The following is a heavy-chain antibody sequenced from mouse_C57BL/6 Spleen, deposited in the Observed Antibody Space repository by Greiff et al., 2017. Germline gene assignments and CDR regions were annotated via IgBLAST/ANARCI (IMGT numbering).Heavy chain of an antibody. CDR1: GYTFTDYN. V-gene: IGHV1-18*01. J-gene: IGHJ1*03. CDR2: INPNNGGT. Sequence: EVQLQQSGPELVKPGASVKISCKASGYTFTDYNMDWVKQSHGKSLEWIGDINPNNGGTIYNQKFKGKATLTVDKSSSTAYMQLRSLTSEDTAVYYCARSLPHYWYFDVWGTGTTVTVSS. CDR3: ARSLPHYWYFDV. D-gene: IGHD5-5*01.